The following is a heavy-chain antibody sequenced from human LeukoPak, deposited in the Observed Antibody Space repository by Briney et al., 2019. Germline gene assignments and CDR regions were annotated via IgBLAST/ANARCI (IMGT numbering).Heavy chain of an antibody. J-gene: IGHJ4*02. Sequence: PGGSLRLSCAASGFTFSSYAMSWVRQAPGKGLEWVSAISGSGGSTYYADSVKGRFTISRDNSKNTLYLQMNSLRAEDTAVYYCAKGPPGTTMIVVVILDYWGQGTLVTVSS. V-gene: IGHV3-23*01. CDR2: ISGSGGST. D-gene: IGHD3-22*01. CDR3: AKGPPGTTMIVVVILDY. CDR1: GFTFSSYA.